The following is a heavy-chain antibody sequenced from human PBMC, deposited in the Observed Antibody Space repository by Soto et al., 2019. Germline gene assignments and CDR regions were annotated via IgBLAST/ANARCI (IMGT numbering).Heavy chain of an antibody. CDR2: IYYSGST. CDR3: ASSNIAATGFYYYGMDV. D-gene: IGHD6-13*01. Sequence: SETLSLTCSVSGGSISSGGYYWTLIRQLPGKGLEWIGYIYYSGSTYYNPSLKSRVSISLDTSKNQFSLKLNSVTAADTAVYYCASSNIAATGFYYYGMDVWGRGTTVTAP. V-gene: IGHV4-31*03. J-gene: IGHJ6*02. CDR1: GGSISSGGYY.